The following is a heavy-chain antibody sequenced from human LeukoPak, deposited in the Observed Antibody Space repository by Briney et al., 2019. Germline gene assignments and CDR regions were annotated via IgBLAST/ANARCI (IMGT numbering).Heavy chain of an antibody. J-gene: IGHJ4*02. Sequence: GGSLGLSCAASGFIFSDYYMSWIRQAPGKGMEWDSYILNSSSYTTYADSVKGRFSISRDNATQSLYMQMNSLSTEDTEVYFCGGAANTAYGTPTLAIDYWGQGTLVTVSS. CDR1: GFIFSDYY. D-gene: IGHD2-21*01. CDR3: GGAANTAYGTPTLAIDY. V-gene: IGHV3-11*05. CDR2: ILNSSSYT.